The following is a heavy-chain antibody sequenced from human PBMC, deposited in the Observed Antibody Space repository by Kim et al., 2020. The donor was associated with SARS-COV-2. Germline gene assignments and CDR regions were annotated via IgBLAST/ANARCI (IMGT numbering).Heavy chain of an antibody. V-gene: IGHV1-2*02. CDR1: GYTFTGYY. Sequence: ASVKVSCKASGYTFTGYYMHWVRQAPGQGLEWMGWINPNSGGTNYAQKFQGRVTMTRDTSISTAYMELSRLRSDDTAVYYCARGPDTGRQLCAAWYFDLWGRGTLVTVSS. CDR3: ARGPDTGRQLCAAWYFDL. CDR2: INPNSGGT. J-gene: IGHJ2*01. D-gene: IGHD5-18*01.